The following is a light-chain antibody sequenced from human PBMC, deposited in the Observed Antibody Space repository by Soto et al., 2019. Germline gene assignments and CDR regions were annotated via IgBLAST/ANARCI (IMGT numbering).Light chain of an antibody. J-gene: IGLJ2*01. V-gene: IGLV1-36*01. CDR1: SSNIGNNA. CDR2: YDD. CDR3: AAWDDSLNGVV. Sequence: QSVLTQPPSVSEAPRQRVTISCSGSSSNIGNNAVNWYQQLPGKAPKLLIYYDDLLPSGVSDRFSGSKSGTSASLAISGLQSEDEADYYCAAWDDSLNGVVFGGGPLLTVL.